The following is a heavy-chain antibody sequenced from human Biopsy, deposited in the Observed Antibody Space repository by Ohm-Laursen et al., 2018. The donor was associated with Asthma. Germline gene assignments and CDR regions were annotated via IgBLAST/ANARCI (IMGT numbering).Heavy chain of an antibody. V-gene: IGHV4-39*01. J-gene: IGHJ4*02. CDR3: ASPVNRAFGGYEWAAVFDY. CDR2: THYSGST. D-gene: IGHD5-12*01. Sequence: SETLSLTCTVSGASIRGSGSYWAWIRQAPGKGPEWIGTTHYSGSTFYKPSLRSRVTMSLDTSTNQFSRRLRSVTATDTAVYYCASPVNRAFGGYEWAAVFDYWGQGILVTVSS. CDR1: GASIRGSGSY.